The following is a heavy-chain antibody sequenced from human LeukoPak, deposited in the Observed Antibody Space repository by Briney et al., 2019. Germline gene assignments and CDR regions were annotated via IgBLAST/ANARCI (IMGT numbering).Heavy chain of an antibody. CDR1: GFTFSSYA. D-gene: IGHD3-16*02. V-gene: IGHV3-23*01. CDR2: ISGSGGST. Sequence: GESLRLSCAASGFTFSSYAMSWVRQAPGKGLEWVSAISGSGGSTYYADSVKGRFTISRDNSKNTLYLQMSSLRAEDTAVYYCAKEAYDYVWGSYRYTPYGMDVWGQGTTVTVSS. CDR3: AKEAYDYVWGSYRYTPYGMDV. J-gene: IGHJ6*02.